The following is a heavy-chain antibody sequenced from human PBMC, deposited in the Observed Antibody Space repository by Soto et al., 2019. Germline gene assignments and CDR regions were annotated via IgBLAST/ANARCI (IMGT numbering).Heavy chain of an antibody. V-gene: IGHV6-1*01. CDR3: ARGSLRGGNWYFDL. J-gene: IGHJ2*01. CDR1: GDSVSRNTAT. Sequence: QVQLQQSGPGLVKPSQTLSLTCAISGDSVSRNTATWNWIRQSPSRGLERLGRTYFRSKWYNDYAVSVKSRITINADTSKNQFSLQVNSVTPDDTAVYYCARGSLRGGNWYFDLWGRGTLVTVSS. CDR2: TYFRSKWYN. D-gene: IGHD3-16*01.